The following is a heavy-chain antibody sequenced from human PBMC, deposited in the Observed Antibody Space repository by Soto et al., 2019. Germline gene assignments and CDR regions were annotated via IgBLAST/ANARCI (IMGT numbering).Heavy chain of an antibody. CDR2: IDYIGRA. J-gene: IGHJ3*02. D-gene: IGHD2-15*01. CDR3: AGEFKSAAASDAFDI. CDR1: GGSISSDNYF. Sequence: QVQLQESGPGLVTPSPTLSLTCTVSGGSISSDNYFWSWIRQHPGKGLEWIGYIDYIGRAYYNPCLKSPGTTSVDTSKIQLSLRLSAVTVADKATYYCAGEFKSAAASDAFDIWGQGTVVTVSS. V-gene: IGHV4-31*01.